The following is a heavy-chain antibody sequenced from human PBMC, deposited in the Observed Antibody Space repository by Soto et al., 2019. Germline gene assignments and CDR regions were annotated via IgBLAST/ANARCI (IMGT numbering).Heavy chain of an antibody. CDR1: GGTFSSYA. J-gene: IGHJ4*02. CDR3: ALRQPYSSDNREDLDY. CDR2: IIPIFGTA. Sequence: SVKVSCKASGGTFSSYAISWVRQAPGQGLEWMGGIIPIFGTANYAQKFQGRVTITADESTSTAYMELSSLRSEDTAVYYCALRQPYSSDNREDLDYWGQGTLVTVSS. D-gene: IGHD6-19*01. V-gene: IGHV1-69*13.